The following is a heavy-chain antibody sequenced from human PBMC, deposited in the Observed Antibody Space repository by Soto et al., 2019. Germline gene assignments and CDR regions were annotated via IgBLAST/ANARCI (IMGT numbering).Heavy chain of an antibody. Sequence: QVQLVQSGAEVEKPGASVKVSCKASGYTFNSYVLHWVRQAPGQRLAWLGWINAGNGKTKYSQKLQGRLTFARDTSASTAYMELSSLRSEDTAVYYCAVDKVGGELHKGELEYWGQGTLVTVSS. CDR1: GYTFNSYV. CDR2: INAGNGKT. CDR3: AVDKVGGELHKGELEY. D-gene: IGHD1-26*01. V-gene: IGHV1-3*01. J-gene: IGHJ4*02.